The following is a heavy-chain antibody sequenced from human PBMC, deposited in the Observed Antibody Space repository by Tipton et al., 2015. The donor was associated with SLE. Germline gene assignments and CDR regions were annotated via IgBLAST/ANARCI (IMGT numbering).Heavy chain of an antibody. CDR1: GYTFTSYG. CDR2: ISAYNGNT. CDR3: AIDPPPFSLICEDGMYV. J-gene: IGHJ6*02. Sequence: QVQLVQSGAEVKKPGASVKVSCKASGYTFTSYGISWVRQAPGQGLEWMGWISAYNGNTNFAQMLQGRVTMTTDTSTSTAYMELRSLRSDDTAFIYCAIDPPPFSLICEDGMYVLGQLTTVIVSS. D-gene: IGHD3-3*02. V-gene: IGHV1-18*01.